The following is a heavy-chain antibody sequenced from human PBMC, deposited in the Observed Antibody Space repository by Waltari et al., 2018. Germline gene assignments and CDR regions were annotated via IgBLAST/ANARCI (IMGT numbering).Heavy chain of an antibody. CDR3: AKDVGYYFDY. D-gene: IGHD3-10*01. J-gene: IGHJ4*02. CDR1: GFTFSSYG. CDR2: ISYDGSNK. Sequence: QVQLVESGGGVVQPGRSLRLSCAASGFTFSSYGMPWVRQAPGKGLEWVAVISYDGSNKYYADSVKGRFTISRDNSKNTLYLQMNSLRAEDTAVYYCAKDVGYYFDYWGQGTLVTVSS. V-gene: IGHV3-30*18.